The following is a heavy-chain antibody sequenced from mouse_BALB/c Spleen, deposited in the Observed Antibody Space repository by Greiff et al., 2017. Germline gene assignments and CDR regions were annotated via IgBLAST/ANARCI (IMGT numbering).Heavy chain of an antibody. CDR3: TLSANWVFAY. V-gene: IGHV1S16*01. CDR1: GYTFTSYY. D-gene: IGHD4-1*01. Sequence: VQLQQSGAELVKPGASVKLSCKASGYTFTSYYMYWVKQRPGQGLEWIGEINPSNGGTNFNEKFKSKATLTVDKSSSTAYMQLSSLTSEDSAVYYCTLSANWVFAYWGQGTLVTVSA. J-gene: IGHJ3*01. CDR2: INPSNGGT.